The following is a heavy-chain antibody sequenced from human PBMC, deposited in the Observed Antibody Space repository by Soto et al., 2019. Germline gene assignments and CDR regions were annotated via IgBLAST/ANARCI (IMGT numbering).Heavy chain of an antibody. CDR2: INHSGST. CDR1: GGSFSGYY. J-gene: IGHJ4*02. CDR3: ARVGVVGPIDY. V-gene: IGHV4-34*01. Sequence: SETLSLTCAVYGGSFSGYYWSWIRQPPGKGLEWIGEINHSGSTNYNPSLKSRVTISVDTSKNQFSLKLSSVTAADTAVYYCARVGVVGPIDYWGQGTLVTVSS. D-gene: IGHD2-15*01.